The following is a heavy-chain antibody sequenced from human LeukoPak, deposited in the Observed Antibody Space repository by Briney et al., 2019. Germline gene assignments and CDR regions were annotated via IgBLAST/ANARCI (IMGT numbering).Heavy chain of an antibody. J-gene: IGHJ4*02. CDR3: AREQRRVIDY. CDR2: ITWDGGST. CDR1: GFTFDDYT. Sequence: GGSLRLSCAASGFTFDDYTMPWIRQVPGKGLQWVSLITWDGGSTFYADSVKGRFTISRDNSKKSLSLQMYGLSTEDTALYYYAREQRRVIDYWGQGTLVTVSS. V-gene: IGHV3-43*01. D-gene: IGHD6-25*01.